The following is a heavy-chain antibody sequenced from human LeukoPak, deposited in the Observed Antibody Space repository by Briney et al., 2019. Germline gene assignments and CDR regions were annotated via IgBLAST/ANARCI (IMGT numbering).Heavy chain of an antibody. Sequence: PGGSLTLSCAASGFTYSNYAMSWVRQGPGKGLEWVSVIYSGGSTYYADSVKGRFTISRDNAKNSLYLQMNSLRAEDTAVYYCARDKGAYSGSYYRTFDYWGQGTLVTLSS. CDR2: IYSGGST. J-gene: IGHJ4*02. CDR1: GFTYSNYA. CDR3: ARDKGAYSGSYYRTFDY. D-gene: IGHD1-26*01. V-gene: IGHV3-53*01.